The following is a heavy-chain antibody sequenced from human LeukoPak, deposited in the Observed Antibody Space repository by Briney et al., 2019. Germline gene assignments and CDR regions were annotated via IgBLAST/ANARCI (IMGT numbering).Heavy chain of an antibody. CDR1: RGSVNSNSYY. D-gene: IGHD6-6*01. Sequence: PSETLSLTCTVSRGSVNSNSYYWGWIRQPPGKGLEWIGTICYSGKTYYNPSLESRVTISVDTSKNQFSLKLTSVTAADTAVYYCARDHEVSSSSFDYWGQGTLVTVSS. CDR3: ARDHEVSSSSFDY. CDR2: ICYSGKT. J-gene: IGHJ4*02. V-gene: IGHV4-39*07.